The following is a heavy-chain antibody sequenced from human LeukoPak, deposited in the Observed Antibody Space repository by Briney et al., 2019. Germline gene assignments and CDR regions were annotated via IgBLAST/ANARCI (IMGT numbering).Heavy chain of an antibody. V-gene: IGHV3-23*01. CDR3: ARTIAQYTNTWLYYYYGLDV. Sequence: GGSLRLSCTASGFSFRSFAMSWVRQAPGQGLEWVSSIRGGGEDTYYADSVKGRFTISRDNSETTLYLQMNSLGADDTALYHCARTIAQYTNTWLYYYYGLDVWGQGTTVTVSS. CDR1: GFSFRSFA. CDR2: IRGGGEDT. J-gene: IGHJ6*02. D-gene: IGHD6-13*01.